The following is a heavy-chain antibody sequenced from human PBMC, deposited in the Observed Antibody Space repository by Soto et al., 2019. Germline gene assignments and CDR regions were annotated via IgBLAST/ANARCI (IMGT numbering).Heavy chain of an antibody. D-gene: IGHD6-13*01. CDR1: GFTFSGSA. V-gene: IGHV3-73*01. J-gene: IGHJ5*02. Sequence: EVQLVESGGGLVQPGGSLKLSCAASGFTFSGSAMHWVRQASGKGLEWVGRIRSKANSHATAYAATAYAASVKGRFTISGDDSKNMAYLQMNSLKTEDTAVYYCTRGIAAAVNWFDPWGQGTLVTVSS. CDR2: IRSKANSHATAYAAT. CDR3: TRGIAAAVNWFDP.